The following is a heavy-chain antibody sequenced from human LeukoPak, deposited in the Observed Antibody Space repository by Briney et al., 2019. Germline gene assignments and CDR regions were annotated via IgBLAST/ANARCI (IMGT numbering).Heavy chain of an antibody. CDR3: ARGGDYGVKIDH. CDR2: ISGSGDTT. J-gene: IGHJ4*02. Sequence: WSLRLSCAASGFTFSNCAMSWVRQPPGKGLEWVSLISGSGDTTYYADSVKGRFTVSRDNSKNTLYLQMNSLRAEDTAVYYCARGGDYGVKIDHWGQGTLVTVSS. V-gene: IGHV3-23*01. D-gene: IGHD4-17*01. CDR1: GFTFSNCA.